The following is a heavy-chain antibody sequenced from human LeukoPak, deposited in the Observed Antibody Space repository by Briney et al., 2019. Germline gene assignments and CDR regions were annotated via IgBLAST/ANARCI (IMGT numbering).Heavy chain of an antibody. CDR1: GFTFSSYG. D-gene: IGHD1-26*01. J-gene: IGHJ6*02. V-gene: IGHV3-33*01. CDR2: IWYDGSNK. Sequence: PGGSLRLSCAASGFTFSSYGMHWARQAPGKGLEWVAVIWYDGSNKYYADSVKGRFTISRDNSKNTLYLQMNSLRAEDTAVYYCAREKVGATGNGMDVWGQGTTVTVSS. CDR3: AREKVGATGNGMDV.